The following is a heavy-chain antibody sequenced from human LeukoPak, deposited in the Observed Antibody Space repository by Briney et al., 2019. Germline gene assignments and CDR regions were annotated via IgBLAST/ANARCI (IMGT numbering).Heavy chain of an antibody. CDR3: ARDYYDSSGYYEPRGFFSGFDY. D-gene: IGHD3-22*01. Sequence: PSETLSLTCTVSGGSISSGDYYWSRIRQPPGKGLEWIGYIYYSGSTYYNPSLKSRVTISVDTSKNQFSLKLSSVTAADTAVYYCARDYYDSSGYYEPRGFFSGFDYWGQGTLVTVSS. CDR1: GGSISSGDYY. CDR2: IYYSGST. J-gene: IGHJ4*02. V-gene: IGHV4-30-4*01.